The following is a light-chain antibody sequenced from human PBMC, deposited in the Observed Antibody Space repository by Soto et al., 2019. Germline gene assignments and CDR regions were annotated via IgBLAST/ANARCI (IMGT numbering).Light chain of an antibody. CDR2: AAS. V-gene: IGKV1-27*01. CDR1: QGISNY. Sequence: DIQMTQSPSSLSASVGDRVTITCRASQGISNYLAWYQQKPGKIPKLLIYAASTLQSGVPSRFSGSGSGTAFTLTIRSLQPEDVATYYCQKYNSAPPPFGPGTKVDIK. J-gene: IGKJ3*01. CDR3: QKYNSAPPP.